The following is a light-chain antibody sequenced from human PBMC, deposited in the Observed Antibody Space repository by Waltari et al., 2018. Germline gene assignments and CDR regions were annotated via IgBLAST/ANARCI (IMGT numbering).Light chain of an antibody. CDR3: QQLNSYPLT. Sequence: DIQLTQSPSFLSASVGDRVTITCRAGQDIRSYLAWYKQKPGKAPKLLIYATSTLQSGVPSRFSGSGSGTEFTLTISSLQPEDSATYYCQQLNSYPLTFGPGTKVDIK. CDR2: ATS. CDR1: QDIRSY. V-gene: IGKV1-9*01. J-gene: IGKJ3*01.